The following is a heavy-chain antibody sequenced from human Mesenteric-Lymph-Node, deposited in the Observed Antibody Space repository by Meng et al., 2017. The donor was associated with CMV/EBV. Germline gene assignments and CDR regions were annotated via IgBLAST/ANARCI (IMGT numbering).Heavy chain of an antibody. CDR1: GYTFTGYY. CDR2: INPNSGDT. V-gene: IGHV1-2*02. CDR3: ARAGDIIQLWS. J-gene: IGHJ4*02. Sequence: ASVKVSCKASGYTFTGYYMHWVRQAPGQGLEWMGWINPNSGDTNYAQKFQGRVTMTRDTSISTAYMELSRLRSDDTAVYYCARAGDIIQLWSWGQGTLVTVSS. D-gene: IGHD5-18*01.